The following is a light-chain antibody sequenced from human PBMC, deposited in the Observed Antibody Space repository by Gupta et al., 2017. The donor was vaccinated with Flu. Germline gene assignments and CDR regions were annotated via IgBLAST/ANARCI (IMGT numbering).Light chain of an antibody. CDR2: QVT. V-gene: IGLV3-1*01. CDR3: HSWTNFIVFYV. CDR1: RGGDNY. J-gene: IGLJ1*01. Sequence: GQTAYITCYGKRGGDNYVSWYQQRPGQSPRLVIYQVTQRPSGITDRFSGSKSGNTATLTIAGLQALEEADYYCHSWTNFIVFYVFGLVTKFTVL.